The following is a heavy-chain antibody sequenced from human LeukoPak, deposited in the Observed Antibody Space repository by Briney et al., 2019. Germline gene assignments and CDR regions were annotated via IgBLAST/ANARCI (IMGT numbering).Heavy chain of an antibody. CDR1: GYSFTSYW. J-gene: IGHJ4*02. CDR3: ARPRPLHDYSNSFYFDY. D-gene: IGHD4-11*01. Sequence: GESLKISCKGSGYSFTSYWIGWVRQMPGKGLEWMGIIYPGDSDTRYSPSFQGQVTISADKSISTAYLQWSSLKASDTAMYYCARPRPLHDYSNSFYFDYWGQGTLVTVSS. CDR2: IYPGDSDT. V-gene: IGHV5-51*01.